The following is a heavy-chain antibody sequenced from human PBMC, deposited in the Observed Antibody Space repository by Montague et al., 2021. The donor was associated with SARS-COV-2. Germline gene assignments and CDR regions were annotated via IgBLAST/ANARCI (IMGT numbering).Heavy chain of an antibody. CDR1: GASMKGYY. Sequence: SETLSLTCSVSGASMKGYYWTWVRQSPGKGLQWIGYTYYSGSTSYDPSLQSRLTMTVDTSKNQFTLRLTSVTAADSAVYYCARVEGMIGGITHFDYWGQGLPVTVSS. CDR2: TYYSGST. V-gene: IGHV4-59*01. J-gene: IGHJ4*02. D-gene: IGHD2-21*01. CDR3: ARVEGMIGGITHFDY.